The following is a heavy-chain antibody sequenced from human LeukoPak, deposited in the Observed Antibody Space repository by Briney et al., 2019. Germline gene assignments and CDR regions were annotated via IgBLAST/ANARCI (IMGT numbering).Heavy chain of an antibody. CDR3: AREGRWNDDY. J-gene: IGHJ4*02. Sequence: GGSLRLSCAASGFTFSSYSMNWVRQAPGKGLEWVSSISSSSSYIYYADSVKGRFTISRDNAKNSLYPQMNSLRAEDTAVYYCAREGRWNDDYWGQGTLVTVSS. D-gene: IGHD1-1*01. CDR2: ISSSSSYI. CDR1: GFTFSSYS. V-gene: IGHV3-21*01.